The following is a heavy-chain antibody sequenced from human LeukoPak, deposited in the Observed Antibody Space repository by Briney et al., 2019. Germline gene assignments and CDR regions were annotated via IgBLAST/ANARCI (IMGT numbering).Heavy chain of an antibody. CDR3: AKDPYYYDSSGYYY. D-gene: IGHD3-22*01. Sequence: GGSLRLSCAASGFTFSSYWMNWARQAPGKGLEWVSAISGSGGSTYYADSVKGRFTISRDNSKNTLYLQMNSLRAEDTAVYYCAKDPYYYDSSGYYYWGQGTLITVPS. CDR1: GFTFSSYW. J-gene: IGHJ4*02. CDR2: ISGSGGST. V-gene: IGHV3-23*01.